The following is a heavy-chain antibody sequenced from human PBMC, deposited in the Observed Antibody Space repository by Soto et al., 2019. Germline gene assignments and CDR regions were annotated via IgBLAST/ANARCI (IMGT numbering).Heavy chain of an antibody. J-gene: IGHJ3*02. CDR3: ARGTYDGSGFLIGGDAFDI. D-gene: IGHD3-22*01. V-gene: IGHV1-69*06. CDR1: GGTFSSYA. Sequence: QVQLVQSGAEVKKPGSSVKVSCKASGGTFSSYAISWVRQAPGQGLEWMGGIIPIFGTANYAQKFQGRVTITADKSTSTAYMELSSLRSEDTAVYYCARGTYDGSGFLIGGDAFDIWGQGTMVTVSS. CDR2: IIPIFGTA.